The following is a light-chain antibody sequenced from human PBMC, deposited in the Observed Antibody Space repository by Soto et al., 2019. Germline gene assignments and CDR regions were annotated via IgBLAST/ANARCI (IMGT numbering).Light chain of an antibody. J-gene: IGLJ1*01. CDR2: SSN. Sequence: QSALTQPPSASGTPGQGVTIACSGSSSNIGSNIVNWYQQLPGTAPKPLIYSSNQRPSGVPDRFSGSKSGTSASLAIRGLQSEDEADYYCAAWDDSLNGHVFGTGTKVTVL. CDR3: AAWDDSLNGHV. CDR1: SSNIGSNI. V-gene: IGLV1-44*01.